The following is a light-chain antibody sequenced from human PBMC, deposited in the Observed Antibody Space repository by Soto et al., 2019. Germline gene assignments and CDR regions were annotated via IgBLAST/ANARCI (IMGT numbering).Light chain of an antibody. CDR3: SSYTGSNTGV. CDR2: EVT. J-gene: IGLJ3*02. V-gene: IGLV2-14*01. Sequence: QSALTQPASVSGSPGQSITISCTGTSSDVGHYNYVSWYQQHPGKAPKLIIYEVTNRPSGVSDRFSGSRSGNTASLTISGLDARDEADYYCSSYTGSNTGVFGGGTKLTVL. CDR1: SSDVGHYNY.